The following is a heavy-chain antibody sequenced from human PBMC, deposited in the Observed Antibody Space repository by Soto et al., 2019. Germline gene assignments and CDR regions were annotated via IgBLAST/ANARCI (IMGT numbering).Heavy chain of an antibody. J-gene: IGHJ5*01. D-gene: IGHD3-16*01. Sequence: PSVTRSLTCPVSGYTLRNPDYYWSWHSEAPGKGLELIGYVYYRGSIYYTPPFESRVSISIDTSKNQFSLRLTSVTAADSAVYFCARVTFTPNWFDSWGQGILVTVSA. CDR3: ARVTFTPNWFDS. CDR2: VYYRGSI. V-gene: IGHV4-30-4*01. CDR1: GYTLRNPDYY.